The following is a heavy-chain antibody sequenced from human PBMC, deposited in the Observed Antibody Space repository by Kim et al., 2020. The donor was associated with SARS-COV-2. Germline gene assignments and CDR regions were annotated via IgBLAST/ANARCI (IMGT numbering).Heavy chain of an antibody. CDR3: AKDEDSSGWYRTVPYYYYYGMDV. J-gene: IGHJ6*02. CDR1: GFTFSSYG. Sequence: GGSLRLSCAASGFTFSSYGMHWVRQAPGKGLEWVAVISYDGSNKYYADSVKGRFTISRDNSKNTLYLQMNSLRAEDTAVYYCAKDEDSSGWYRTVPYYYYYGMDVWGQGTTVTVSS. V-gene: IGHV3-30*18. CDR2: ISYDGSNK. D-gene: IGHD6-19*01.